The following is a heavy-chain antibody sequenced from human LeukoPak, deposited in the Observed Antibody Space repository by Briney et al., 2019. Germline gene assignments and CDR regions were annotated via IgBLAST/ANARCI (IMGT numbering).Heavy chain of an antibody. CDR1: GFTFSSYA. CDR2: ISGSGGST. D-gene: IGHD2-2*02. Sequence: PGGSLRPSCAASGFTFSSYAMSWVRQAPGKGLEWVSAISGSGGSTYYADSVKGRFTISRDNFKNTLYLQMNRLRAEETAVYYCAKGQEVPAAIAWNYWGQGTLVTVSS. V-gene: IGHV3-23*01. CDR3: AKGQEVPAAIAWNY. J-gene: IGHJ4*02.